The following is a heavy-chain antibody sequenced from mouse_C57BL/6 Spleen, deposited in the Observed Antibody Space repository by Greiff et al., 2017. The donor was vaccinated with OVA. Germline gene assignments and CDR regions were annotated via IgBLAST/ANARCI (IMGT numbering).Heavy chain of an antibody. V-gene: IGHV7-3*01. CDR2: IRNKANGYTT. CDR1: GFTFTDYY. CDR3: ARSGIYYDYDAMDY. J-gene: IGHJ4*01. D-gene: IGHD2-4*01. Sequence: EVQRVESGGGLVQPGGSLSLSCAASGFTFTDYYMSWVRQPPGKALEWLGFIRNKANGYTTEYSASVKGRFTISRDNSQSILYLQMNALRAEDSATYYCARSGIYYDYDAMDYWGQGTSVTVSS.